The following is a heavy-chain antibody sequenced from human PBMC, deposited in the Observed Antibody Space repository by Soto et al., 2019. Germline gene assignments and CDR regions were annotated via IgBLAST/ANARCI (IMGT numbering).Heavy chain of an antibody. Sequence: QVQLVESGGGVVQPGRSLRLSCAASGFTFSSFGMHWVRQVPGKGLEWVALISYDGSKKYYADSVKGRFTISRDKSKNTLYLQMNSLRVEDTAVYDCAKDRVWSSADLDYWGQGTLVTVSS. D-gene: IGHD6-19*01. V-gene: IGHV3-30*18. CDR3: AKDRVWSSADLDY. CDR2: ISYDGSKK. CDR1: GFTFSSFG. J-gene: IGHJ4*02.